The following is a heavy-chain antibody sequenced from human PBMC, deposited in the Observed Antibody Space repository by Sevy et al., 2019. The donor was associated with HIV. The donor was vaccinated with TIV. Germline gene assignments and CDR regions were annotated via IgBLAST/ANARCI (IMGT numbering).Heavy chain of an antibody. J-gene: IGHJ4*02. D-gene: IGHD5-18*01. CDR1: GFTVNSNY. CDR3: ARGKSGYGYALNY. V-gene: IGHV3-66*01. CDR2: IHSDDTT. Sequence: GGSLRLSCAASGFTVNSNYMTWVRQAPGKGLEGVSVIHSDDTTYHADSVKDRYTISRDNFKNTLYLHMSSLRAEDTAVYYCARGKSGYGYALNYWGQGTLVTVSS.